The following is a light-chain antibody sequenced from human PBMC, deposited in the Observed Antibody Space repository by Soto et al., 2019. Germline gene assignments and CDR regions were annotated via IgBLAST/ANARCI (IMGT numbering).Light chain of an antibody. CDR2: TNI. CDR3: QSYDSSLSGSV. CDR1: SSNIGAGYG. V-gene: IGLV1-40*01. Sequence: QSALTQPPSVSGAPGQRVTISCTGSSSNIGAGYGVQWYQQFPGTAPKLLIYTNINRPSGVPDRFSGSRSGTSASLAITVLQAEDEAAYHCQSYDSSLSGSVFGGGTKVTVL. J-gene: IGLJ2*01.